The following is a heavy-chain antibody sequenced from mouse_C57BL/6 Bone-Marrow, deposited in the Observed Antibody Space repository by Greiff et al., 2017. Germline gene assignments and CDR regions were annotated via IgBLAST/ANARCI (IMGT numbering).Heavy chain of an antibody. D-gene: IGHD2-3*01. CDR2: IYPRSGNT. J-gene: IGHJ2*01. CDR1: GYTFTSYG. CDR3: AIDGYYPYYFDY. V-gene: IGHV1-81*01. Sequence: QVQLQQSGAELARPGASVKLSCKASGYTFTSYGISWVKQRTGQGLEWIGEIYPRSGNTYYNEKFKGKATLTADKSSSTAYMELRSLTSEDSAVXFCAIDGYYPYYFDYWGQGTTLTGSS.